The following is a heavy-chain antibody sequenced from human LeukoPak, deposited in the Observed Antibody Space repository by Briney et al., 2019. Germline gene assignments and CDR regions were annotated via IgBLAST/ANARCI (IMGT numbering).Heavy chain of an antibody. CDR3: AKGGRYLYYFDY. Sequence: PGGSLRLSCAASGFTFNNYAMSWVRQAPGKGLEWVSAISGSGGSTYYADSVKGRFTISRDNSENTLFLQMNSLRADDTAVYYCAKGGRYLYYFDYWGQGTLVTVSS. D-gene: IGHD3-16*02. CDR2: ISGSGGST. V-gene: IGHV3-23*01. CDR1: GFTFNNYA. J-gene: IGHJ4*02.